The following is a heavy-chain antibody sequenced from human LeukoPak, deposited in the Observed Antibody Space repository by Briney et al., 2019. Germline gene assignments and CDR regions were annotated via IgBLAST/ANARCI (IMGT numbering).Heavy chain of an antibody. D-gene: IGHD1-26*01. CDR3: ARRNSGSYYDPGYSFDY. Sequence: SETLSLTCAVYGGSFSGYYWSWIRQPPGKGLEWIGEINHSGRTNYNPSLKSRVTISVDTSKNQFSLKLSSVTAADTAVYYCARRNSGSYYDPGYSFDYWGQGTLVTVSS. J-gene: IGHJ4*02. CDR2: INHSGRT. V-gene: IGHV4-34*01. CDR1: GGSFSGYY.